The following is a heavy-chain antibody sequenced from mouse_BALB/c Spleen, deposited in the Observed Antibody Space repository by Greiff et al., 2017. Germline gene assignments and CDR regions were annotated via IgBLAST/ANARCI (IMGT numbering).Heavy chain of an antibody. J-gene: IGHJ4*01. D-gene: IGHD4-1*01. Sequence: DVKLVESGGGLVQPGGSLKLSCAASGFTFSSYTMSWVRQTPEKRLEWVAYISNGGGSTYYPDTVKGRFTISRDTAKNTLYLQMSSLKSEDTAMYYCARHSAGTKAMDYWGQGTSVTVSS. CDR2: ISNGGGST. V-gene: IGHV5-12-2*01. CDR3: ARHSAGTKAMDY. CDR1: GFTFSSYT.